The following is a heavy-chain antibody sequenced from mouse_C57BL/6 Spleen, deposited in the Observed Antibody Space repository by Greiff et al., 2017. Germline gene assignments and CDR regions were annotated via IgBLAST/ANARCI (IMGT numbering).Heavy chain of an antibody. J-gene: IGHJ3*01. D-gene: IGHD1-1*01. CDR1: GYTFTSYW. CDR2: IDPSDSYT. V-gene: IGHV1-69*01. CDR3: ARSNYGSSPFAD. Sequence: QVQLQQSGAELVMPGASVKLSCKASGYTFTSYWMHWVKQRPGQGLEWIGEIDPSDSYTNYNQKFKGKSTLTVDKSSSTAYMQLSSLTSEDSAVDYCARSNYGSSPFADWGKGTLVTVSA.